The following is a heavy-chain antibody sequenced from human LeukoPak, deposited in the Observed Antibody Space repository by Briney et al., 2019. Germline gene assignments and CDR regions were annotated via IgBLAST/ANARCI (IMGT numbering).Heavy chain of an antibody. CDR3: TRMGRYDY. CDR2: IKSKTDGGTI. J-gene: IGHJ4*02. Sequence: EGSLRLSCAGPRFTFSNAWMSWVRQAPGKGLEWVGRIKSKTDGGTIDYAAPVKGRFIISRDDSKNTVYLQMNSLKTEDTAVYYCTRMGRYDYWGQGTLVTVSS. D-gene: IGHD5-24*01. CDR1: RFTFSNAW. V-gene: IGHV3-15*01.